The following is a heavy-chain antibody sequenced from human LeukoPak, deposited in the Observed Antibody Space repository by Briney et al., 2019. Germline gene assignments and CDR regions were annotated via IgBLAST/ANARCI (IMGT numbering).Heavy chain of an antibody. CDR1: GFTVSINY. V-gene: IGHV3-53*01. CDR2: IYSGGST. CDR3: ARATLDN. J-gene: IGHJ4*02. Sequence: SGGSLRLSCAASGFTVSINYISWVRQAPGKGLEWVSVIYSGGSTKYADSVKARFAISRDNSKNTVYLQMNSLRADDTAVYYCARATLDNWGQGTLVTVSS.